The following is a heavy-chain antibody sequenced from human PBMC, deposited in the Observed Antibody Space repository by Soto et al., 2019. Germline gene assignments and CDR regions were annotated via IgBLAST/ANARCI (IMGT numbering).Heavy chain of an antibody. CDR3: ARVLGRIGTLDY. J-gene: IGHJ4*02. CDR1: GGSISSYY. CDR2: IYYSGST. D-gene: IGHD1-26*01. V-gene: IGHV4-59*01. Sequence: SETLSLTCTVSGGSISSYYWSWIRQPPGKGLEWIGYIYYSGSTNYNPSLKSRVTISVDTSKNQFSLKLSSVTAADTAVYYCARVLGRIGTLDYWGQGTLVTVSS.